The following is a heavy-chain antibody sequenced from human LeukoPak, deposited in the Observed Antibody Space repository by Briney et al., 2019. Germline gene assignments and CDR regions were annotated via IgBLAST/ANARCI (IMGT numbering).Heavy chain of an antibody. Sequence: KPSETLSLTCAVYGGSSSVYYWSWIRQPPGKGLEWIGEINHSGSTNYNPSLKRRVTISVDTSKNQFSLKVSSVTAADTAVYYCARGARGYSSSWFDYWGQGTLVTVSS. CDR3: ARGARGYSSSWFDY. CDR1: GGSSSVYY. CDR2: INHSGST. D-gene: IGHD6-13*01. V-gene: IGHV4-34*01. J-gene: IGHJ5*01.